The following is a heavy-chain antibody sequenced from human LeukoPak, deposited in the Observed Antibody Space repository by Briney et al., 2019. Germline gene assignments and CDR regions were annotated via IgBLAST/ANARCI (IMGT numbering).Heavy chain of an antibody. J-gene: IGHJ4*02. Sequence: PSETLSLTCAVYGGSFSGYYWSWIRQPPGKGLEWIGEINHSGSTNYNPSLKSRVTISVDTSKNQFSLKLSSVTAADTAVYYCARDRTGRFDYWGQGTLVTVSS. CDR1: GGSFSGYY. CDR2: INHSGST. CDR3: ARDRTGRFDY. V-gene: IGHV4-34*01.